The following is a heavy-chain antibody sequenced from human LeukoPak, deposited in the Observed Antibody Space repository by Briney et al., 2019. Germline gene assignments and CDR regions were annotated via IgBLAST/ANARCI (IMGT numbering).Heavy chain of an antibody. CDR2: IKSKTDGGTT. V-gene: IGHV3-15*01. CDR3: TTVDYGDYEPLVDY. D-gene: IGHD4-17*01. CDR1: GYTFSNAC. J-gene: IGHJ4*02. Sequence: GGSLRLSCAASGYTFSNACMSWVRQAPGKGLEWVGRIKSKTDGGTTEYAPPVKGRFTISRDDTKNTLYLQMNSLKTEDTAVYYFTTVDYGDYEPLVDYWGQGTLGTVSS.